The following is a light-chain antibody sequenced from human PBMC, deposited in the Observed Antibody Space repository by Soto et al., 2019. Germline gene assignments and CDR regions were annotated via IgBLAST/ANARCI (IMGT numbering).Light chain of an antibody. CDR1: QSVNSKY. Sequence: EVVLTQSPGTLSLSPGERATLSCRASQSVNSKYLAWYQQKPGQAPRLLIYGASSRATGIPDRFSGSGSGTDFNLTISRLETDDVAGYYWQHYGGSTPYTIGQGNNLEIK. V-gene: IGKV3-20*01. CDR3: QHYGGSTPYT. J-gene: IGKJ2*01. CDR2: GAS.